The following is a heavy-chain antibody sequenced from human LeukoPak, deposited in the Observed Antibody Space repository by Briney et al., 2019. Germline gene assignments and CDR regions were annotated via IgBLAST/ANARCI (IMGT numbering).Heavy chain of an antibody. D-gene: IGHD3/OR15-3a*01. CDR1: GFTFSSYG. CDR2: ISGSGGST. Sequence: QSGGSLRLSCAASGFTFSSYGMSWVRQAPGKGLEWVSAISGSGGSTYYADSVKGRFTISRDNAKNSVSLQMNSLRAEDTAVYFCARPTWTNCMDVWGKGTAVTISS. V-gene: IGHV3-23*01. CDR3: ARPTWTNCMDV. J-gene: IGHJ6*03.